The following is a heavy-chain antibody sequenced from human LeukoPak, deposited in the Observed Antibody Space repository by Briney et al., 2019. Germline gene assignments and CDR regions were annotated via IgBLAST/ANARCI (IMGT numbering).Heavy chain of an antibody. D-gene: IGHD3-10*01. CDR2: ISSSGSTI. Sequence: GGSLRLSCAASGFTFSDYYMSWIRQAPGKGLEWVSYISSSGSTIYYADSVKGRFTISRDNAKNSLYLQMSSLRAEDTAVYYCAGYGSGSYVRYFDLWSRGTLVTVSS. CDR3: AGYGSGSYVRYFDL. V-gene: IGHV3-11*01. J-gene: IGHJ2*01. CDR1: GFTFSDYY.